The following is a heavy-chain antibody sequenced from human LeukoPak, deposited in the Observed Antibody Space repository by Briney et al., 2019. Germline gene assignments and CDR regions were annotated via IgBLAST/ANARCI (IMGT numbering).Heavy chain of an antibody. Sequence: GRSLRLSCVASGFTFRSYGMHWLRQAPGKGLEWVAVIWYDGSAKYYAESVKGRFTISRDNAKNSVYLQMNSLRADETAVYYCASRYCSTPTFPYVGVFDYWGQGALVTVSS. J-gene: IGHJ4*02. CDR2: IWYDGSAK. V-gene: IGHV3-33*03. D-gene: IGHD2-2*01. CDR3: ASRYCSTPTFPYVGVFDY. CDR1: GFTFRSYG.